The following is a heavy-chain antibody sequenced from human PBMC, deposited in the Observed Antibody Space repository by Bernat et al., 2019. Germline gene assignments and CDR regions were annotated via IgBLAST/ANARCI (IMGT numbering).Heavy chain of an antibody. V-gene: IGHV3-21*01. Sequence: EVQLVESGGGLVKPGGSLRLSCAASGFTFSSYSMNWVRQAPGKGLEWVSSISSSSSYIYYADSVKGRFTISRDNAKNSLYLKMNSLRAEDTAVYYCARGGGSYYATWFDPWGQGTLVTVSS. CDR1: GFTFSSYS. D-gene: IGHD1-26*01. CDR2: ISSSSSYI. CDR3: ARGGGSYYATWFDP. J-gene: IGHJ5*02.